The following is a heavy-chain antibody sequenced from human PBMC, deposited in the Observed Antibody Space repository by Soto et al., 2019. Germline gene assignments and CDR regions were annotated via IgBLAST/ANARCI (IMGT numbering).Heavy chain of an antibody. CDR3: AKGGYYSLFDI. CDR1: GFPFSSYA. Sequence: GGSLRLSCVASGFPFSSYAMSWVRQTPGKGLEWVSGISGSGGRTYYADSVKGRFTISRDNFNNTLSLQMHILRVEDTAVYFCAKGGYYSLFDIWGQGTMVTVSS. J-gene: IGHJ3*02. CDR2: ISGSGGRT. D-gene: IGHD3-16*01. V-gene: IGHV3-23*01.